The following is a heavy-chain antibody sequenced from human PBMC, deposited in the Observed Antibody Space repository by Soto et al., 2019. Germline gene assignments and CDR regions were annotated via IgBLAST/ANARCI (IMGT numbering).Heavy chain of an antibody. V-gene: IGHV4-30-4*01. CDR1: GGSISSGDYY. J-gene: IGHJ5*02. CDR3: ARGGTHKYDFWSGYRTYNWFDP. CDR2: IYYSGST. D-gene: IGHD3-3*01. Sequence: SETLSLTCTVSGGSISSGDYYWSWIRQPPGKGLEWIGYIYYSGSTCYNPSLKSRVTISVDTSKNQFSLKLSSVTAADTAVYYCARGGTHKYDFWSGYRTYNWFDPWGQGTLVTVSS.